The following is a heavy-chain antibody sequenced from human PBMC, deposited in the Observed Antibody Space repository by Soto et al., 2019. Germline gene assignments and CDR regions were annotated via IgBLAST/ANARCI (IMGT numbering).Heavy chain of an antibody. J-gene: IGHJ4*02. Sequence: SETLSLTCTVSGGSISSGGYYWSWIRQRPGKGLEWIGDIHYSGSTFYNPSLKSRVTISVDTSENQFSLKLSSMTAADTAVYYCARGEVLPAASLDYWGQGTLVTVSS. CDR3: ARGEVLPAASLDY. CDR2: IHYSGST. CDR1: GGSISSGGYY. V-gene: IGHV4-31*03. D-gene: IGHD2-2*01.